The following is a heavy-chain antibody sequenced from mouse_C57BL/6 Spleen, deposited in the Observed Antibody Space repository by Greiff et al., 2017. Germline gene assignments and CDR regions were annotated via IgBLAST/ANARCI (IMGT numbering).Heavy chain of an antibody. D-gene: IGHD6-1*01. Sequence: VQLKESGGDLVKPGGSLKLSCAASGFTFSSYGMTWVRQTPDKRLEWVATISSGGSYTYYPDSVKGRVTISIDNATNTLYLQMSSLTSEDSAIYYCAPISCHGYFDVWGTGTTVTVSS. J-gene: IGHJ1*03. V-gene: IGHV5-6*01. CDR2: ISSGGSYT. CDR3: APISCHGYFDV. CDR1: GFTFSSYG.